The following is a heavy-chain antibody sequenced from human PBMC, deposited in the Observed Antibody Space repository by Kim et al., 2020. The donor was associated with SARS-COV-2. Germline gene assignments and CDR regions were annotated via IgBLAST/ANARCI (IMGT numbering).Heavy chain of an antibody. CDR1: GFTFSSYW. V-gene: IGHV3-7*03. D-gene: IGHD3-10*01. CDR3: AREILLWFGELYPHFDY. CDR2: IKQDGSEK. J-gene: IGHJ4*02. Sequence: GGSLRLSCAASGFTFSSYWMSWVRQAPGKGLEWVANIKQDGSEKYYVDSVKGRFTISRDNAKNSLYLQMNSLRAEDTAVYYCAREILLWFGELYPHFDYWGQGTLVTVSS.